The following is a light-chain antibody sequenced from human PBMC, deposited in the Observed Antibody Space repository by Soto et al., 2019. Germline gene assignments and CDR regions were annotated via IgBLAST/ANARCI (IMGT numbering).Light chain of an antibody. CDR1: QSVSSN. Sequence: EIVITQSPATLSVSPGERATLSCRASQSVSSNLAWYQQKPGQAPRLLIYGASTRATGIPDRFSGSGSGTDFTLTISRLEPEDFAVYYCQQRSNWPPITFGQGTRLEI. CDR2: GAS. J-gene: IGKJ5*01. V-gene: IGKV3-15*01. CDR3: QQRSNWPPIT.